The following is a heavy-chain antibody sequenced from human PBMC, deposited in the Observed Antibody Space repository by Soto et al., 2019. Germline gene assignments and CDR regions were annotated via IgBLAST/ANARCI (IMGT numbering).Heavy chain of an antibody. CDR1: GGTFSTFG. J-gene: IGHJ4*02. CDR3: AKSAPMDAGDKYYYDF. CDR2: IIPFFGTA. V-gene: IGHV1-69*13. D-gene: IGHD4-17*01. Sequence: GASVKVSCKASGGTFSTFGISWWRQAPGQGLEWMGGIIPFFGTARYSQKFEDRITITADESTNTVYMDLRSLTSEDTAIYYCAKSAPMDAGDKYYYDFWGQGALVTVSS.